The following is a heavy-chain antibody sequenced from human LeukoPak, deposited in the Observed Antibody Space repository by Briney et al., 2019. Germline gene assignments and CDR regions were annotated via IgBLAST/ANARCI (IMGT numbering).Heavy chain of an antibody. J-gene: IGHJ4*02. CDR1: GFTFSSYE. Sequence: GGSLRLSCAASGFTFSSYEMNWVRQAPGKELEWVSYISSSGSTIYYADSVKGRFTISRDNAKNSLYLQMNSLRAEDTAVYYCARRGFSSGWYYFDYWGQGTLVTVSS. V-gene: IGHV3-48*03. D-gene: IGHD6-19*01. CDR3: ARRGFSSGWYYFDY. CDR2: ISSSGSTI.